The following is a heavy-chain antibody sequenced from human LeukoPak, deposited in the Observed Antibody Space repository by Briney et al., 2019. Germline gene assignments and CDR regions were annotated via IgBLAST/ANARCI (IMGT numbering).Heavy chain of an antibody. D-gene: IGHD6-13*01. CDR2: INPNSGGT. V-gene: IGHV1-2*02. CDR3: ARDLDELAAAGPSGYYYGMDV. CDR1: GYTFTGHY. Sequence: GASVKVSCKASGYTFTGHYMHWVRQAPGQGLEWMGWINPNSGGTNYAQKFQGRVTMTRDTSISTAYMELSRLRSDDTAVYYCARDLDELAAAGPSGYYYGMDVWGQGTTVTVSS. J-gene: IGHJ6*02.